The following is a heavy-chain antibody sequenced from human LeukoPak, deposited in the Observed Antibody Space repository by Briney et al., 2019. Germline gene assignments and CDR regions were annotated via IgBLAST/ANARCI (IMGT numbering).Heavy chain of an antibody. CDR1: GGPFSNYS. D-gene: IGHD4-11*01. J-gene: IGHJ5*02. CDR2: INQRGGT. V-gene: IGHV4-34*01. Sequence: SETLSLTRAVYGGPFSNYSSWIRQPPGKGLEWIGEINQRGGTKYNPSLKSRVTISDDTSKKQFSLKLSFVTAADTAVYYCARDRVTTGGFDPWGQGTLVTVSS. CDR3: ARDRVTTGGFDP.